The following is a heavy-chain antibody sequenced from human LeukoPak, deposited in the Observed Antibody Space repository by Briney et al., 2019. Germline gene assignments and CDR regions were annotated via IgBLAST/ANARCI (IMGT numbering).Heavy chain of an antibody. V-gene: IGHV3-48*02. CDR1: GLSFTDYP. D-gene: IGHD3-9*01. CDR2: ICTTAEGAKYA. Sequence: PGGSLRLSCATSGLSFTDYPMNWGRQAPGKGLEWISNICTTAEGAKYAYYADSVKGRVTISRDDGKNTLYLHMNSLRDDDTAVYYCATDQRYAFDYWGPGILVTVSS. CDR3: ATDQRYAFDY. J-gene: IGHJ4*02.